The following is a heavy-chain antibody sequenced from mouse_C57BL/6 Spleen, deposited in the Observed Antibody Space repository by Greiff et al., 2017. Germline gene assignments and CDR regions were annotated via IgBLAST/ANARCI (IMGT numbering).Heavy chain of an antibody. Sequence: VQLQQSGPVLVKPGASVKMSCKASGYTFTDYHMNWVKQSHGKSLEWIGVINPYNGGTSYNQKFKGKATLTVDKSSSTAYMELHSLTSEDSAVYYCARREDYYSKIPPYYYAMDYWGQGTSVTVSS. CDR3: ARREDYYSKIPPYYYAMDY. CDR1: GYTFTDYH. V-gene: IGHV1-19*01. J-gene: IGHJ4*01. D-gene: IGHD2-5*01. CDR2: INPYNGGT.